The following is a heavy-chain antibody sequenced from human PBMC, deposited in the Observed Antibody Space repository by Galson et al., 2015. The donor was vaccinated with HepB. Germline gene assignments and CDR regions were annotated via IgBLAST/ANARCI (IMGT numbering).Heavy chain of an antibody. CDR3: ASLNYDILTGYYPGY. Sequence: QSGAEVKKPGESLRISCKDSGYTFSTYWIGWVRKMPGKGLEWMGRIDPSDSSTKYSPSLQGHVIISADRAASTAYLQWSSLKASDTAMYYCASLNYDILTGYYPGYWGQGTLVTVSS. CDR2: IDPSDSST. CDR1: GYTFSTYW. D-gene: IGHD3-9*01. V-gene: IGHV5-10-1*01. J-gene: IGHJ4*02.